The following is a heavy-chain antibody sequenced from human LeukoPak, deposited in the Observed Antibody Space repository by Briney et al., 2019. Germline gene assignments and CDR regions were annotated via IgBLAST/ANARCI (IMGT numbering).Heavy chain of an antibody. Sequence: SETLSLTCTVSGGSISSSSYYWGWIRQPPGKGLEWIGSIYYSGSTYYNPSLKSRVTISVDTSKNQFSPKLSSVTAADTAVYYCARQATGEGELSDYWGQGTLVTVSS. CDR3: ARQATGEGELSDY. CDR1: GGSISSSSYY. D-gene: IGHD3-16*02. V-gene: IGHV4-39*01. CDR2: IYYSGST. J-gene: IGHJ4*02.